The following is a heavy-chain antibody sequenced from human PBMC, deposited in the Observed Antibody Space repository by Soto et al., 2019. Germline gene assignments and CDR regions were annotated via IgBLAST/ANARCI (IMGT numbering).Heavy chain of an antibody. CDR1: GDTLRDSA. CDR2: IIPVFIAV. J-gene: IGHJ4*02. Sequence: ASVKVSCKASGDTLRDSAINWVRQAPGHGLEWMGAIIPVFIAVNYPDKFLGRLTITADESTSTAFMELNSLTSDDTAVYYCARGRINRELGYQLLLHHDSWGQVTLVTVSS. CDR3: ARGRINRELGYQLLLHHDS. V-gene: IGHV1-69*13. D-gene: IGHD2-15*01.